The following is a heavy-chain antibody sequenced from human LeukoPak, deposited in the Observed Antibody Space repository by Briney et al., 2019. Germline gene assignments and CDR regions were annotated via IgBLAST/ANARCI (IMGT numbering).Heavy chain of an antibody. CDR2: INTGTGNP. D-gene: IGHD3-22*01. V-gene: IGHV7-4-1*02. CDR1: GYTFTSYA. CDR3: ARECTYYYDSSGYRGRPCGLDP. J-gene: IGHJ5*02. Sequence: GASVKVSCKTSGYTFTSYAMNWVRQAPGQGLEFMGWINTGTGNPTYAQGFTGRFVFSLDTSVSTAYLQISSLKAEDTAVYYCARECTYYYDSSGYRGRPCGLDPWGQGTLVTVSS.